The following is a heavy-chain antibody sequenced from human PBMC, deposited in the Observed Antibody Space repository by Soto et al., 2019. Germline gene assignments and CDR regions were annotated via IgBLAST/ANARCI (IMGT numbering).Heavy chain of an antibody. D-gene: IGHD2-15*01. CDR1: GYTFSSYG. V-gene: IGHV1-18*01. CDR3: ARDYPHSRDIVAGVTAPEYDY. Sequence: QVQLVQSGSEVKKPGASVKVSCKASGYTFSSYGINWMRQAPGQGLEWMGYISGYNGNTIYAQRLQGRVTXTXXXSXSTADMELRSLRSDDTAVYYCARDYPHSRDIVAGVTAPEYDYWGQGTLVTVSS. CDR2: ISGYNGNT. J-gene: IGHJ4*02.